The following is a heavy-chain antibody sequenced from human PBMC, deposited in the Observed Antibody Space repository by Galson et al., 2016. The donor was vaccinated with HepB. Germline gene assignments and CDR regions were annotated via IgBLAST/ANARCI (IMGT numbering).Heavy chain of an antibody. CDR1: GGTFSHSV. CDR3: ARADSWLVTDDYYYTMVV. J-gene: IGHJ6*02. CDR2: IIPIYGPA. D-gene: IGHD6-19*01. Sequence: SVKVSCKASGGTFSHSVFSWVRQAPGQGLEWMGRIIPIYGPANYAQKFQGRVTITADDSTRTAYMELRSLRSDDTAVYYCARADSWLVTDDYYYTMVVLGQGTTIIVSS. V-gene: IGHV1-69*13.